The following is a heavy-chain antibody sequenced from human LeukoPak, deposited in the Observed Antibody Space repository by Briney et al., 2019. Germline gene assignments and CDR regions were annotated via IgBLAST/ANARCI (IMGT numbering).Heavy chain of an antibody. V-gene: IGHV3-23*01. J-gene: IGHJ4*02. CDR2: ISGSGGST. CDR1: GFTFSSYA. Sequence: GGSLRLSCAASGFTFSSYAMSWVRQAPGKGLEWVSAISGSGGSTYYADSVKGRFTISRDNSKNTLYLQMNSLRAEDTAVYYCAKDRGIFEVFISSWNNWGQGTRATVSP. D-gene: IGHD3-3*01. CDR3: AKDRGIFEVFISSWNN.